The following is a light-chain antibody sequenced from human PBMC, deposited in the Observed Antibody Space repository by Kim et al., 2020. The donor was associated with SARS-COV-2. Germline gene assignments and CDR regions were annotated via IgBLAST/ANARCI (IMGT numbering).Light chain of an antibody. CDR1: QSTSSY. CDR3: RQSYSALS. CDR2: AAS. Sequence: SGSVGDRVTITRRASQSTSSYLNWYPQKPGKAPKLLISAASSLQSGVPTGFSGSGSGTDFTLTISSLQPEDFATYYCRQSYSALSFGGGTKVDIK. J-gene: IGKJ4*01. V-gene: IGKV1-39*01.